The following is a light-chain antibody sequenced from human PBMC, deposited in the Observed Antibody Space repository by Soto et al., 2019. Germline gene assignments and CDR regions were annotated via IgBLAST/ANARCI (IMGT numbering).Light chain of an antibody. CDR2: GAS. J-gene: IGKJ5*01. Sequence: EIVLTQSPGTLSLSPGERATLSCRARQSISSNYLAWYQQKPGQAPRLLIYGASSRAPGIPDRFSGSGSGTTFTLTISRLEPEDFAVYYCQRYGRSPPITFGQGTRLEIK. CDR1: QSISSNY. V-gene: IGKV3-20*01. CDR3: QRYGRSPPIT.